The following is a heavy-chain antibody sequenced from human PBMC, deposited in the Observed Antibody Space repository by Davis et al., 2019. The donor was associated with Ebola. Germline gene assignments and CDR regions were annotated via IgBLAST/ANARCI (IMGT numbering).Heavy chain of an antibody. Sequence: SETLSLTCAVYGGPFSGYYWSWIRQPPGKGLEWIGEINHSGSTNYNPSLKSRVTISVDTSKNQFSLKLSSVTAADTAVYYCARGLRYSSSSGLRYYYYYGMDVWGQGTTVTVSS. J-gene: IGHJ6*02. CDR1: GGPFSGYY. D-gene: IGHD6-6*01. CDR3: ARGLRYSSSSGLRYYYYYGMDV. V-gene: IGHV4-34*01. CDR2: INHSGST.